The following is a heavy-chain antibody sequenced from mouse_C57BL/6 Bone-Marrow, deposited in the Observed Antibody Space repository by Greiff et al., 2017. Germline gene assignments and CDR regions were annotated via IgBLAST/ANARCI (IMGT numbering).Heavy chain of an antibody. Sequence: QVQLKQPGAELVKPGASVKLSCKASGYTFTSYWMHWVKQRPGRGLEWIGRIDPSSGGTKYNEKFKGKATLTVDKPSSTAYMQLSSLTSEDSAVYYCARRRDGNLYWYFDVWGTGTTVTVSS. CDR1: GYTFTSYW. D-gene: IGHD2-1*01. CDR2: IDPSSGGT. V-gene: IGHV1-72*01. CDR3: ARRRDGNLYWYFDV. J-gene: IGHJ1*03.